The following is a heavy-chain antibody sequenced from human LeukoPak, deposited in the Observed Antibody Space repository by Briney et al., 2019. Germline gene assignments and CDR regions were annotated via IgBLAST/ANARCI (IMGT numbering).Heavy chain of an antibody. CDR2: INPSGGST. D-gene: IGHD3-22*01. CDR3: AREHDYYDSSGYYPFDP. J-gene: IGHJ5*02. V-gene: IGHV1-46*01. Sequence: ASVKVSCKASGYTFTSYYMHWARQAPGQGLEWMGIINPSGGSTSYAQKFQGRVTMTRDTSTSTVYMELSSLRSEDTAVYYCAREHDYYDSSGYYPFDPWGQGTLVTVSS. CDR1: GYTFTSYY.